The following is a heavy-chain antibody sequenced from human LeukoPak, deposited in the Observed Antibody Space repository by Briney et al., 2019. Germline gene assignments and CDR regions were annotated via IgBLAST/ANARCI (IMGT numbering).Heavy chain of an antibody. CDR2: INSDGSST. CDR3: ARESSVGAHKAFDY. J-gene: IGHJ4*02. CDR1: RFPFSSYW. V-gene: IGHV3-74*01. D-gene: IGHD1-26*01. Sequence: PGGPLRLSCAASRFPFSSYWMHWVRQAPGKGLVWVSRINSDGSSTSHADSVKGRFTISRDNAKNTLYLQMNSLRAEDTAVYYCARESSVGAHKAFDYWGQGTLVTVSS.